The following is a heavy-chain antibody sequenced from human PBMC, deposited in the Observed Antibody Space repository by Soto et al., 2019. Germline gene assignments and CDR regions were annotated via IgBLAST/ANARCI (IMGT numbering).Heavy chain of an antibody. J-gene: IGHJ4*02. CDR3: AKDRRAGGNSAFYFDF. V-gene: IGHV3-23*01. CDR2: ISATGGGT. CDR1: GFKFSNYA. D-gene: IGHD3-16*01. Sequence: LRRSCAASGFKFSNYAISWVRQAPGKGLEWVSLISATGGGTYYADSVKGRFTISRDNSHNTLYLQVHSLTAEDTAVYYCAKDRRAGGNSAFYFDFWGQGAQVTAPQ.